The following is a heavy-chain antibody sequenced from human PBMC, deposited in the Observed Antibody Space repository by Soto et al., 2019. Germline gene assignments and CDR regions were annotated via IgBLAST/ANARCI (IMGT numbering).Heavy chain of an antibody. Sequence: PSETLSLTCAVYGGSFSGYYWSWVRQPPGKGLEWIGEINHSGSTNYNPSLKSRVTISVDTSKNQFSLKLSSVTAADTAVYYCARGRRYFDWLNRPIDYWGQGTLVTVSS. CDR1: GGSFSGYY. CDR2: INHSGST. V-gene: IGHV4-34*01. D-gene: IGHD3-9*01. J-gene: IGHJ4*02. CDR3: ARGRRYFDWLNRPIDY.